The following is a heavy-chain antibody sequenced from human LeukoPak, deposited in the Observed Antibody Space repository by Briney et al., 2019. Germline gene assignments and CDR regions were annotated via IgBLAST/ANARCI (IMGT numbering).Heavy chain of an antibody. CDR2: INHSGST. CDR1: GGSISSSYYY. J-gene: IGHJ3*02. CDR3: ARYSSSWYTGAFDI. V-gene: IGHV4-39*07. D-gene: IGHD6-13*01. Sequence: SETLSLTCTVSGGSISSSYYYWGWIRQPPGKGLEWIGEINHSGSTNYNPSLKSRVTISVDTSKNQFSLKLSSVTAADTAVYYCARYSSSWYTGAFDIWGQGTMVTVSS.